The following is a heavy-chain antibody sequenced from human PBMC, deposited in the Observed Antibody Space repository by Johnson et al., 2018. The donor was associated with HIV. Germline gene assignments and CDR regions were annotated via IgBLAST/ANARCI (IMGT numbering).Heavy chain of an antibody. J-gene: IGHJ3*02. V-gene: IGHV3-30*03. Sequence: QVQLVEYGGGVVQPGRSLRLSCAASGFTFSSYGMHWVRQAPGKGLDWVAVISYDGSNKYYADSVKGRFTISRDNSKNTLYLQMDSLKPEDTAVYYCAREREFTMCDAFDIWGQGTMVTVSS. CDR1: GFTFSSYG. CDR2: ISYDGSNK. CDR3: AREREFTMCDAFDI. D-gene: IGHD3-10*02.